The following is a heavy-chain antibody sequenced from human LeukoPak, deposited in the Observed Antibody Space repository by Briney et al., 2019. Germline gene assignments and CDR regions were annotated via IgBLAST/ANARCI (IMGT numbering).Heavy chain of an antibody. D-gene: IGHD3-10*01. CDR2: ISGSGGST. J-gene: IGHJ3*02. CDR3: AKTQASMVRGVRGAFDI. V-gene: IGHV3-23*01. Sequence: GGSLRLSCAASGFTVSSHYMSWVRQAPGKGLEWVSAISGSGGSTYYADSVKGRFTISRDHSKNTLYLQMNSLRAEDTAVYYCAKTQASMVRGVRGAFDIWGQGTMVTVSS. CDR1: GFTVSSHY.